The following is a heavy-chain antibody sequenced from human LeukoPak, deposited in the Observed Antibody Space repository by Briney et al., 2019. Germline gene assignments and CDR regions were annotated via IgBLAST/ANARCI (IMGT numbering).Heavy chain of an antibody. CDR3: AREIAATTGAWFDP. CDR2: INPSGGST. D-gene: IGHD5-12*01. J-gene: IGHJ5*02. Sequence: ASVKVSCKASGYTFTSYYMHWVRQAPGQGLEWMGIINPSGGSTSYAQKFQGRVTMTTDTSTSTAYMELRSLRSDDTAVYYCAREIAATTGAWFDPWGQGTLVTVSS. CDR1: GYTFTSYY. V-gene: IGHV1-46*01.